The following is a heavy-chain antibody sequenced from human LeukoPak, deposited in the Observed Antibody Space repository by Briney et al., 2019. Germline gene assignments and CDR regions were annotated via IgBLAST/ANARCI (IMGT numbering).Heavy chain of an antibody. Sequence: GGSLRLSCTASGFTFSDSSMNRVRQAPGKGLERLSYISSSSTTIYYADSVKGRFTISRDDAKNSLYLQMNSLRAEDTAVYYCARNLNTADDYWGQGILVTVSS. CDR1: GFTFSDSS. CDR3: ARNLNTADDY. J-gene: IGHJ4*02. V-gene: IGHV3-48*01. CDR2: ISSSSTTI. D-gene: IGHD5-18*01.